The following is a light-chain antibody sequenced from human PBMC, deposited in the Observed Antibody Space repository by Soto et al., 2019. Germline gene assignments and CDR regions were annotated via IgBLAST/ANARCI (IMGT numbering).Light chain of an antibody. CDR1: NIATRS. Sequence: SYELTQPASVSVSPGQTATVTCDGDNIATRSVHWYQHRPGQAPKMVISFDADRPSGVPERFSGFNFGNTATLTIASVEAEDEADYYCQVWDSSGDHLVFGGGTQLTVL. CDR3: QVWDSSGDHLV. V-gene: IGLV3-21*01. CDR2: FDA. J-gene: IGLJ7*01.